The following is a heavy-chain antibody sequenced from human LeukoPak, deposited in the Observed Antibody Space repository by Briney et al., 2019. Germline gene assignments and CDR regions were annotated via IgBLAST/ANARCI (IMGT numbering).Heavy chain of an antibody. V-gene: IGHV3-21*01. Sequence: GGSLRLSCAASVFTFASYSMNWVRQAPGKGLEWVSSISGDSTYIYNAGSVKGRFTISRDNAQASLYLQMISLRADDTAVYYCARVSGRLERQSDLDYWGQGTLVIVSS. CDR3: ARVSGRLERQSDLDY. CDR2: ISGDSTYI. J-gene: IGHJ4*02. CDR1: VFTFASYS. D-gene: IGHD1-1*01.